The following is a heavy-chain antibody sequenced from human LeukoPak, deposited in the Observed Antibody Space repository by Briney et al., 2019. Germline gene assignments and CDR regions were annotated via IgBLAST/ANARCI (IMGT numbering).Heavy chain of an antibody. J-gene: IGHJ3*02. D-gene: IGHD3-10*01. CDR3: AGVSYGSGSYWEQIYAFDI. V-gene: IGHV1-69*05. Sequence: SVKVSCKASGGTFSSYAISWVRQAPGQGLEWMGRIIPIFGTANYAQKFQGRVTITTDESTSTAYMELSSLRSEDTAVYYCAGVSYGSGSYWEQIYAFDIWGRGTMVTISS. CDR1: GGTFSSYA. CDR2: IIPIFGTA.